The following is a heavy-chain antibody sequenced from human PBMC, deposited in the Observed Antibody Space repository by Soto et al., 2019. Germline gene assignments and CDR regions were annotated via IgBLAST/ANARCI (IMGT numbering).Heavy chain of an antibody. D-gene: IGHD5-12*01. J-gene: IGHJ6*02. V-gene: IGHV1-69*13. CDR2: IIPIFGTA. CDR1: GGTFSSYA. CDR3: ARHLPRLLVAPYGMDV. Sequence: GASVKVSFKASGGTFSSYAISWLRQAPGQGLEWMGGIIPIFGTANYAQKFQGRVTITADESTSTAYMELSSLRSEATAVYYCARHLPRLLVAPYGMDVWGQGTTATVSS.